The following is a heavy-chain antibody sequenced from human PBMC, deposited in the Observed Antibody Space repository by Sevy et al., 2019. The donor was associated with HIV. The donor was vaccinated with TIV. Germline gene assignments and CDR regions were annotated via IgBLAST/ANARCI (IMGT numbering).Heavy chain of an antibody. CDR1: GGSFSTYY. CDR3: ALGGDYDC. J-gene: IGHJ4*02. CDR2: VNHRGST. Sequence: SETLSLTCAVYGGSFSTYYWSWIRQPPGKGLEWIGEVNHRGSTNSNPSLRSRLTISVDTSKTQFSLKLSSVTAADTAVYYCALGGDYDCWGQGTLVTVSS. D-gene: IGHD4-17*01. V-gene: IGHV4-34*01.